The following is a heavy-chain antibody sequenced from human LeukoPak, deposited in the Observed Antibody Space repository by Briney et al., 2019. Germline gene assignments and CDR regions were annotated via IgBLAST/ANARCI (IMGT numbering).Heavy chain of an antibody. D-gene: IGHD6-19*01. CDR2: ISSSSSYI. CDR1: GFTFSSYS. J-gene: IGHJ4*02. CDR3: AKLVAVAGTNY. Sequence: PGGSLRLSCAASGFTFSSYSMSWVRQAPGKGLEWVSSISSSSSYIYYADSVKGRFTFSRDNSKNTLYLQMNSLRAEDTAVYYCAKLVAVAGTNYWGQGTLVTVSS. V-gene: IGHV3-21*04.